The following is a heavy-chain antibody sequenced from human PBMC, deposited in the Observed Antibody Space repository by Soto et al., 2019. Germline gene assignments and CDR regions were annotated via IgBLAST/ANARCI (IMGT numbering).Heavy chain of an antibody. J-gene: IGHJ6*02. V-gene: IGHV5-51*01. D-gene: IGHD2-15*01. CDR3: ARGSGPYYYYYGMDV. CDR1: GYSFTSYW. CDR2: IYPGDSDT. Sequence: PGESLKISCKGSGYSFTSYWIGWVRQMPGKGLEWMGIIYPGDSDTRYSPSFQGQVTISADKSISTAYLQWSSLKASDTAMYYCARGSGPYYYYYGMDVWGQGTTVTVSS.